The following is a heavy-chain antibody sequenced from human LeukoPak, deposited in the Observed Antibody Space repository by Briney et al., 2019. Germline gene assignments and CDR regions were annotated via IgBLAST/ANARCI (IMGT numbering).Heavy chain of an antibody. Sequence: GESLKISCKGSGYSFTSYWIGWVRQMPGKGLEWMGIIYPGDSDTRYSPSFQGQVTISADKSISTAYPQWSSLKASDTAMYYCARSVTTSGDAFDIWGQGTMVTVSS. CDR3: ARSVTTSGDAFDI. CDR2: IYPGDSDT. CDR1: GYSFTSYW. J-gene: IGHJ3*02. D-gene: IGHD4-17*01. V-gene: IGHV5-51*01.